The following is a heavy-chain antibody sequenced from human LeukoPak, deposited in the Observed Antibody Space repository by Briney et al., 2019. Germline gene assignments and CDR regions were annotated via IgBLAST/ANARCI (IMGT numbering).Heavy chain of an antibody. CDR3: AKHLGYSSSHMDY. V-gene: IGHV3-23*01. Sequence: GGSLRLSCAASGFTFTTYAMGWVRQAPGKGLEWVSAISGSGVSTYYADSVKGRFTISRDNSKNTLYLQMNSLRDEDTAVYYCAKHLGYSSSHMDYWGQGTLVTVSS. D-gene: IGHD6-13*01. CDR2: ISGSGVST. J-gene: IGHJ4*02. CDR1: GFTFTTYA.